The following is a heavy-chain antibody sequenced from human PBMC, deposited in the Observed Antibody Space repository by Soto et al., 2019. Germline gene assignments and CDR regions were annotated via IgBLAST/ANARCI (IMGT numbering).Heavy chain of an antibody. J-gene: IGHJ2*01. CDR1: GFTFSSYA. CDR3: ARGRVVVITQNWYFAL. V-gene: IGHV3-30-3*01. D-gene: IGHD3-22*01. CDR2: ISYDGSNK. Sequence: QVQLVESGGGVVQPGRSLRLSCAASGFTFSSYAMHWVRQAPGKGLEWVAVISYDGSNKYYADSVKGRFTISRDNSKTTLYLQMNSLRAEDTAVYYCARGRVVVITQNWYFALWGRGTLVTVSS.